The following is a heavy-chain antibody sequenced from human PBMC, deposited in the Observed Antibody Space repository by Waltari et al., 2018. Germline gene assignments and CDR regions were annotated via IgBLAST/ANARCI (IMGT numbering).Heavy chain of an antibody. V-gene: IGHV3-74*03. D-gene: IGHD7-27*01. CDR3: VRDEPGDGLDY. J-gene: IGHJ4*02. CDR1: DFHFSTYW. CDR2: IESDESRT. Sequence: EVQLVESGGALVQPGGSLRLSCAPSDFHFSTYWMHWARQAPGKGLMWVAHIESDESRTTYAESVKGRFTISRDNAKNTVYLQMNSLRDEDTAVYYCVRDEPGDGLDYWGQGTLITVSS.